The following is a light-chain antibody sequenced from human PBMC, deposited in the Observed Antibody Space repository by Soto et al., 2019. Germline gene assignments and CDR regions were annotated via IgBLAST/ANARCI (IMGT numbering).Light chain of an antibody. CDR1: QSISNTF. V-gene: IGKV3-20*01. J-gene: IGKJ5*01. CDR3: QQYGASPIYT. Sequence: EIVLTQSPGTLSLSPGERATLSCRASQSISNTFLAWYQQEPGQAPRLLIYGASSRATGTPDRFSGRGSGTDFTLSISRLEPEDFAVYYCQQYGASPIYTFGQGTRLEIK. CDR2: GAS.